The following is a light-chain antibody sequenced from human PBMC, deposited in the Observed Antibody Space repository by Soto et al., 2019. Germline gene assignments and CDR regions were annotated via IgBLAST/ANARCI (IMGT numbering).Light chain of an antibody. V-gene: IGKV3-20*01. CDR2: RAS. CDR1: QSISSNY. Sequence: EIVFTHSPGTLCFSARERATLYCRASQSISSNYLAWYQQKPGQAPRLLIYRASSRATGIPDRFSGSGSGTDFTLTISRLEPEDFAVYFCHQFGTSYTFGQGTKVDIK. J-gene: IGKJ1*01. CDR3: HQFGTSYT.